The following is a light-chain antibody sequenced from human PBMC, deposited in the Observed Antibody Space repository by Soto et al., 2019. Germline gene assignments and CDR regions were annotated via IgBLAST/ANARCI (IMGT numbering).Light chain of an antibody. J-gene: IGKJ3*01. CDR3: QHYKTYPFT. CDR2: KAS. CDR1: QSISNF. V-gene: IGKV1-5*03. Sequence: DIQMTQSPFTLSASVGDRVTITCRASQSISNFLAWYQQKSGKAPKLLIYKASSLEGGVPSRFSGSGSGTDFTLTISSLQPDDFATYYCQHYKTYPFTFGPGTQVDIK.